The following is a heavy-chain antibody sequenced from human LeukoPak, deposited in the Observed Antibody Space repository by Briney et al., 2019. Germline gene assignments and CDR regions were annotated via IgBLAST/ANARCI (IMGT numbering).Heavy chain of an antibody. CDR1: GFTFSSYW. J-gene: IGHJ4*02. CDR2: IKQDGSEK. Sequence: GGSLRLSCAASGFTFSSYWMSWVRQAPGKGREWVANIKQDGSEKYYVNSVKGRFTISRNNAKNSLYLQMNSLRAEDTAVYYCASERSYSGNFHFDYWGQGTLVTVSS. D-gene: IGHD1-26*01. V-gene: IGHV3-7*01. CDR3: ASERSYSGNFHFDY.